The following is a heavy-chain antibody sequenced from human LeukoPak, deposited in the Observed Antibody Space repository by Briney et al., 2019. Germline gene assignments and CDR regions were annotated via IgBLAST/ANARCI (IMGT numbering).Heavy chain of an antibody. Sequence: RGESLKISCVTSGYDFPSYYIAWFGRWPGKAPKGMGAIFPGDSDTRYNPAFKGQVTMSVDTSVDTVYLQWSSLKASDAAMYFCAKCRDYYDSSGFYTYDVWGHGTRVIV. D-gene: IGHD3-22*01. CDR3: AKCRDYYDSSGFYTYDV. J-gene: IGHJ3*01. CDR1: GYDFPSYY. V-gene: IGHV5-51*01. CDR2: IFPGDSDT.